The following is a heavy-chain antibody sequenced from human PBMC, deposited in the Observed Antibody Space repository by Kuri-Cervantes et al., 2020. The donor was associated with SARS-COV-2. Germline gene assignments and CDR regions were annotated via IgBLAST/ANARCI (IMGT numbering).Heavy chain of an antibody. D-gene: IGHD2-2*01. CDR3: ARDTSAYQNYYYYYGVDV. J-gene: IGHJ6*02. CDR2: IYYSGST. Sequence: GSLRLSCTVSGDSVTNSHYSWSWIRQPPGKGLEWIGYIYYSGSTNYNPSLQNRVSILIDTSKNQFSLRLTSVTAADTAVYYCARDTSAYQNYYYYYGVDVWGQGTTVTVSS. CDR1: GDSVTNSHYS. V-gene: IGHV4-61*01.